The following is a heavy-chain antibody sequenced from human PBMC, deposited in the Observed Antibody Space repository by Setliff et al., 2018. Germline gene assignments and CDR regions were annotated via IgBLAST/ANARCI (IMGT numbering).Heavy chain of an antibody. CDR3: ARVGPLTDDAFDI. CDR2: IYPADSDT. J-gene: IGHJ3*02. CDR1: GYSFGNYW. Sequence: GESLKISCKGSGYSFGNYWIAWVRQMPGKGLEYMGIIYPADSDTTYSPSFQGQVTISADKSINTAYLQWSSLKASDTAIYYCARVGPLTDDAFDIWGQGTMVTVS. V-gene: IGHV5-51*01. D-gene: IGHD1-26*01.